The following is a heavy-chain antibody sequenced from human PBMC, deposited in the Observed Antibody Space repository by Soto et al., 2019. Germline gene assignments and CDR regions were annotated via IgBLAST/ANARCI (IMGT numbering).Heavy chain of an antibody. V-gene: IGHV4-59*12. CDR1: VVSINDFY. CDR2: IYYSGST. CDR3: ARIGGVAARTFDH. Sequence: SETLALTCTFSVVSINDFYWSCIRHPPGKGLEWIGYIYYSGSTDYNPSLKSRVTISVDPSKTQFSLNLRSVNTADTAVYYCARIGGVAARTFDHWGQGPLAPVSS. D-gene: IGHD6-6*01. J-gene: IGHJ4*02.